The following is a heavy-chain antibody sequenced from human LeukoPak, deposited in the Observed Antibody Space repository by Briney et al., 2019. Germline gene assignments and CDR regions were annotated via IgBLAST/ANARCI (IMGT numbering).Heavy chain of an antibody. CDR3: ARDGDYGSGSYPTGYYGMDV. CDR1: GGTFSSYA. J-gene: IGHJ6*02. D-gene: IGHD3-10*01. Sequence: SVKVSFKASGGTFSSYAISWVRQAPGQGLEWMGRIIPILGIANYAQKFQGRVTITADKSTSTAYMELSSLRSEDTAVYYCARDGDYGSGSYPTGYYGMDVWGQGTTVTVSS. V-gene: IGHV1-69*04. CDR2: IIPILGIA.